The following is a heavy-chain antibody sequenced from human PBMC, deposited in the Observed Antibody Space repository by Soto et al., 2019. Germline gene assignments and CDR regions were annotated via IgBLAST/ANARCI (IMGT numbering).Heavy chain of an antibody. J-gene: IGHJ6*02. CDR2: ISYTGRT. CDR1: GDSVTSGSYY. D-gene: IGHD7-27*01. V-gene: IGHV4-61*03. CDR3: AREWGLLPYYVMNV. Sequence: SETLSLTCIVSGDSVTSGSYYWTWLRQPPGKGLEWIGYISYTGRTKYNPSLQSRVTISVDTSKNDFSLNLSSVTAADTAVYFCAREWGLLPYYVMNVWGHGTAVTVSS.